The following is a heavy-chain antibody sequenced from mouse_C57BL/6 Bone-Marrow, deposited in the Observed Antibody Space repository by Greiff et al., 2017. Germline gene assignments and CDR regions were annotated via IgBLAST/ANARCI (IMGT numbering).Heavy chain of an antibody. Sequence: VQLQQPGAELVKPGASVTLSCKASGYTFTSYWMQWVNQRPGQGLEWIGEIDPSDSYTNYNQKFKGKATLTVATSSSTAYMQLSSLTSEDSAVYYCAREGDYPRFDYWGQGTTLPVSS. CDR3: AREGDYPRFDY. V-gene: IGHV1-50*01. D-gene: IGHD2-4*01. CDR1: GYTFTSYW. J-gene: IGHJ2*01. CDR2: IDPSDSYT.